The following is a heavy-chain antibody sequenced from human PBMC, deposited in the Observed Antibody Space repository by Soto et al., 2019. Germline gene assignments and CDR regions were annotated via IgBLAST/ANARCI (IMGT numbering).Heavy chain of an antibody. J-gene: IGHJ4*02. V-gene: IGHV3-48*03. CDR3: ARGLRNYYDRSGLHY. Sequence: PGGSLRLSCVGSEFTFINYEMNWVRQAPGKGLEWVSYISYTGSTIHYADSVRGRFTISRDNSKNSLYLQMNSLRAEDTAVYYCARGLRNYYDRSGLHYWGQGTLVTVSS. CDR2: ISYTGSTI. CDR1: EFTFINYE. D-gene: IGHD3-22*01.